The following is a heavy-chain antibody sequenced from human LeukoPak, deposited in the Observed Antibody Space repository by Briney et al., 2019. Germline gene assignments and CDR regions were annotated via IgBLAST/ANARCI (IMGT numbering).Heavy chain of an antibody. Sequence: PGGSLRLSCAASGFTFDDYAMHWVRQVPGKGLEWVSGIRWNSANIGYADSVKGRFTISRDNAKKSLYLQMNSLRPEDTAFYYCAKDTLSAYYDSSGSYPFFDSWGQGTLVSVSS. CDR3: AKDTLSAYYDSSGSYPFFDS. V-gene: IGHV3-9*01. CDR2: IRWNSANI. CDR1: GFTFDDYA. J-gene: IGHJ4*02. D-gene: IGHD3-22*01.